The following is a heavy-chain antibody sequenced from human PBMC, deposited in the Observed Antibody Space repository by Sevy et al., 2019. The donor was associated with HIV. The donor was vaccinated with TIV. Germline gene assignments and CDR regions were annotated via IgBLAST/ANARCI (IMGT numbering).Heavy chain of an antibody. V-gene: IGHV3-49*03. CDR1: GFTFGDYA. D-gene: IGHD3-16*01. Sequence: GGSLRLSCTASGFTFGDYAMSWFRQAPGKGLEWVGLFRSKGYGGTTEYAASVKGRFIMSRDDSKSIAYLQMNSLKTEDTAVYYCTRGHRGGWAFDLWGQGTMVTVSS. CDR3: TRGHRGGWAFDL. CDR2: FRSKGYGGTT. J-gene: IGHJ3*01.